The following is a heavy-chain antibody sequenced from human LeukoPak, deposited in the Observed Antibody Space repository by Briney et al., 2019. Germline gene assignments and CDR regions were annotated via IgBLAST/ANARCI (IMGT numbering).Heavy chain of an antibody. CDR2: ISWDGGST. CDR3: ARGITFAFDP. J-gene: IGHJ5*02. Sequence: GGSLRLSCAASGFTFDDYTMHWVRQAPGKGLEWVSLISWDGGSTYYADSVKGRFTISRDNSKNSLYLQMNSLRTEDTALYYCARGITFAFDPWGQGTLVTVSS. V-gene: IGHV3-43*01. CDR1: GFTFDDYT. D-gene: IGHD3-16*01.